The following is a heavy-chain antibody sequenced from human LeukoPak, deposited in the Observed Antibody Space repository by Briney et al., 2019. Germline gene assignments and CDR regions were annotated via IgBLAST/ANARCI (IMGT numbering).Heavy chain of an antibody. D-gene: IGHD3-10*01. CDR2: ISYDGSNK. V-gene: IGHV3-30*04. J-gene: IGHJ4*02. CDR1: GFTFNSYA. CDR3: ARGGGAMVRGVFFDY. Sequence: GKSPRLSCAASGFTFNSYAMHWVRQAPGKGLEWVALISYDGSNKYYADSVKGRFTISRDNSKNTLYLQMNSLRAEDTAVYYCARGGGAMVRGVFFDYWGQGTLVTVSS.